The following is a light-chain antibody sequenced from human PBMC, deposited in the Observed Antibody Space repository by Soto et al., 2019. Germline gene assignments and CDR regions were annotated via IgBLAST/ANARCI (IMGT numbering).Light chain of an antibody. CDR2: DVS. V-gene: IGKV1-5*02. Sequence: IQMTLSPSSLSASVGQRATIICRASQSISIYLNWYQQKPGKAPKLLIYDVSSLESGVPSRFNGSGSGTQFTLTISSLQTDDFATYYCQQYDSYSRTFGQGTKVDIK. J-gene: IGKJ1*01. CDR3: QQYDSYSRT. CDR1: QSISIY.